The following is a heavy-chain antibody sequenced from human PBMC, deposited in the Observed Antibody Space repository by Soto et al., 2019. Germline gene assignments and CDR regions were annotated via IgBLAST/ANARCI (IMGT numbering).Heavy chain of an antibody. CDR1: GYTFTSYG. CDR3: ARAYSPGLFDP. Sequence: QVQLVQSGAEVKKPGASVKVSCKASGYTFTSYGISWVRQAPGQGLEWMGWISANNGNTKYAQNFQGRVTMSTDTSTSTAYMELRSLRSDDTAVYYCARAYSPGLFDPWGQGTLVTVSS. J-gene: IGHJ5*02. CDR2: ISANNGNT. V-gene: IGHV1-18*01. D-gene: IGHD2-15*01.